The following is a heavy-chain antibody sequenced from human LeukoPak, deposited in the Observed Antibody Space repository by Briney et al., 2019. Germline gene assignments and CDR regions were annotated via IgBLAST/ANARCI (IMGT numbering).Heavy chain of an antibody. J-gene: IGHJ5*02. D-gene: IGHD6-19*01. CDR2: IYYSGST. Sequence: PSETLSLTCTVSGGSIGSYYWSWIRQPPGKGLEWIGYIYYSGSTNYNPSLKSRVTISVDTSKNQFSLKLSSVTAADTAVYYCASAEYSSGWSNWFDPWGQGTLVTVSS. CDR1: GGSIGSYY. V-gene: IGHV4-59*08. CDR3: ASAEYSSGWSNWFDP.